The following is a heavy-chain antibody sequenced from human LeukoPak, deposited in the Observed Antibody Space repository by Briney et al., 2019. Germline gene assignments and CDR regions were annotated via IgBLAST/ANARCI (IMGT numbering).Heavy chain of an antibody. J-gene: IGHJ4*02. V-gene: IGHV3-21*01. D-gene: IGHD3-22*01. CDR2: ISVRSNYI. Sequence: GGSLRLSCVASGYTFSSYSINWVRHAPGKGLEWVSSISVRSNYIYYADSVRGRFSISRDDARDSLYLQMNSLRAEDTAVYFCVRLRRNSDTSGFYYYYDFWGQGTLVTVSS. CDR3: VRLRRNSDTSGFYYYYDF. CDR1: GYTFSSYS.